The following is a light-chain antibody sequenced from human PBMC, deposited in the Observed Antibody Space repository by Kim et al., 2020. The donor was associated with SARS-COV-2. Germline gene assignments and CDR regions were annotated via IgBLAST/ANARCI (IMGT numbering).Light chain of an antibody. Sequence: IVLTQSPATLSLSPGEGATLSCRASESLSSNYLAWYQQKPGQTPRLLIYGTSTRATGIPDRFSGSGSETDFTLTISRLEPEDFAVYYCQQYDNSPLTFGGGTKLEI. CDR1: ESLSSNY. J-gene: IGKJ4*01. CDR3: QQYDNSPLT. CDR2: GTS. V-gene: IGKV3-20*01.